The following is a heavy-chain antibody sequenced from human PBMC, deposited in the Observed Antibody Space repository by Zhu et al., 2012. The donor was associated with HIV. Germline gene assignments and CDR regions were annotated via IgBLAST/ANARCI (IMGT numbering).Heavy chain of an antibody. CDR3: ARGIEDFLTGYSSYYFDY. CDR2: IYHSGST. Sequence: QVQLQESGPGLVKPSETLSLTCAVSGYSISSGYYWGWIRQPPGKGLEWIGNIYHSGSTYYNASLKSRVTISVDTSKSQFSLKLSSVTAADTAVFYCARGIEDFLTGYSSYYFDYWGQGTLVTVSS. V-gene: IGHV4-38-2*01. CDR1: GYSISSGYY. J-gene: IGHJ4*02. D-gene: IGHD3-9*01.